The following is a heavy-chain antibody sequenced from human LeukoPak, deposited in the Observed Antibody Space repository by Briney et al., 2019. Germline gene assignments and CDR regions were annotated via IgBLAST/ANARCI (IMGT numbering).Heavy chain of an antibody. CDR3: AYGSGSYYRYYGMDV. CDR1: GGSISSYY. J-gene: IGHJ6*02. CDR2: IYYSGST. V-gene: IGHV4-59*01. D-gene: IGHD3-10*01. Sequence: PSETLSLTCTVSGGSISSYYWSWIRQPPGKGLEWIGYIYYSGSTNYNPSLKSRVTISVDTSKNQFSLKLSSVTAADAAMYYCAYGSGSYYRYYGMDVWGQGTTVTVSS.